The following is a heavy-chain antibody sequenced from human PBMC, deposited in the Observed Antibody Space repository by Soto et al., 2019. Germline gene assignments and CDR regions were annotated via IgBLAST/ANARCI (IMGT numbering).Heavy chain of an antibody. Sequence: GASVKVSCKASGGTFSSYAISWVRQAPGQGPEWMGGIIPIFGTANYAQKFQGRVTITADKSTSTAYMELSSLRSEDTAVYYSARVVVAATGYYFDYWGQGTLVTVSS. CDR3: ARVVVAATGYYFDY. CDR1: GGTFSSYA. D-gene: IGHD2-15*01. J-gene: IGHJ4*02. CDR2: IIPIFGTA. V-gene: IGHV1-69*06.